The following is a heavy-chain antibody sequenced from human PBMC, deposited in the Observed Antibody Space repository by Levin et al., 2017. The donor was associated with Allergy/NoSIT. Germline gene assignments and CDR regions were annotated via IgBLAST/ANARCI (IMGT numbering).Heavy chain of an antibody. CDR1: GFNFNAYG. CDR3: ATFDYCSYGYYFDY. Sequence: PGGSLRLSCAVSGFNFNAYGMTWVRQGPGKGLEWVSTIRGSDDRTYYRDSVKGRFTISRDSSEDTLYLQMNSLRVEDTALYYCATFDYCSYGYYFDYWGQGTLVTVSS. D-gene: IGHD2-21*02. J-gene: IGHJ4*02. V-gene: IGHV3-23*01. CDR2: IRGSDDRT.